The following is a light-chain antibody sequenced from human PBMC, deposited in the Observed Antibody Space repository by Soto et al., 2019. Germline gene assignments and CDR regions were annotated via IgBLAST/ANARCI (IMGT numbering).Light chain of an antibody. CDR2: DVS. V-gene: IGKV3-11*01. CDR3: QHRSGWPPWT. J-gene: IGKJ1*01. CDR1: QSVSTY. Sequence: EIVLTQSPATLSLSPGERATLSCRASQSVSTYLAWYQQKPGQAPRLLIYDVSDRATGIPGRFSGSGSGTNFTLTIRGLEPEDFAVYYCQHRSGWPPWTFGQGTKVQI.